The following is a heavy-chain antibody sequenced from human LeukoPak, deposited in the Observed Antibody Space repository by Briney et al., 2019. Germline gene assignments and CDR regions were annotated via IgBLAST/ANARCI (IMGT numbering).Heavy chain of an antibody. J-gene: IGHJ3*02. V-gene: IGHV3-21*01. D-gene: IGHD4-23*01. CDR1: GFTFSSYS. CDR3: ARDNSRPEHDAFDI. CDR2: ISSSSSYI. Sequence: GGSLRLSCAASGFTFSSYSMNWVRQAPGKGLEWVSSISSSSSYIYYADSVKGRFTISRDNAKNSLYLQMNSLRAEDTAVYYCARDNSRPEHDAFDIWGQGTMVTVSS.